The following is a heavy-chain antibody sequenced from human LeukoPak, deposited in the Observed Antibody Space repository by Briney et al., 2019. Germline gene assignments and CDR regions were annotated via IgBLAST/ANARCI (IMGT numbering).Heavy chain of an antibody. CDR3: ARDQEGFDY. CDR1: GYTFTSNY. Sequence: GESLKISCKASGYTFTSNYIHWVRQAPGQGLEWMGMIYPRDGSTSYAQKFQGRVTVTRDTSTSTVHMELSGLRSEDTAVYYCARDQEGFDYWGQGTLVTVSS. CDR2: IYPRDGST. V-gene: IGHV1-46*01. J-gene: IGHJ4*02.